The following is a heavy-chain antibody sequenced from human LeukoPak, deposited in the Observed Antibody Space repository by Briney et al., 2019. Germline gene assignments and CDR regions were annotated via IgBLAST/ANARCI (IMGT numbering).Heavy chain of an antibody. CDR1: GFTFGSSA. CDR3: ATAAWIQLWLRSDYGMDV. V-gene: IGHV3-7*03. Sequence: GGSLRLSCAASGFTFGSSAMSWVRQAPGKGLEWVANIKQDGSEKYYVDSVKGRFTISRDNAKNSLYLQMNSLRAEDTAVYYCATAAWIQLWLRSDYGMDVWGQGTTVTVSS. D-gene: IGHD5-18*01. J-gene: IGHJ6*02. CDR2: IKQDGSEK.